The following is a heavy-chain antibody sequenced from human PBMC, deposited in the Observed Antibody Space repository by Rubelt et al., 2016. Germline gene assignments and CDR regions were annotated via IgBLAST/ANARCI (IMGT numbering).Heavy chain of an antibody. J-gene: IGHJ4*02. CDR3: ARGSRHCSSTSCYLGF. Sequence: GKPSETLSLTCTVSGGSISSSGYYWGWIRQPPGKGLEWIGSIYFSGGTYYNPSLKSRVSMSIDSSQKQFSLKLSSVTAADTAVYYCARGSRHCSSTSCYLGFWGQGTLVTVSS. CDR2: IYFSGGT. CDR1: GGSISSSGYY. V-gene: IGHV4-39*07. D-gene: IGHD2-2*01.